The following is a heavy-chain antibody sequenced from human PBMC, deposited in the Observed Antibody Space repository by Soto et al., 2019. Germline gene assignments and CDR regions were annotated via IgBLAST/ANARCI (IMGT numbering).Heavy chain of an antibody. V-gene: IGHV1-18*01. CDR1: GYTFTSYG. Sequence: ASLKVSCKASGYTFTSYGISWVPQAPGQGLVWMVCISAYNANTNYAQKLQGRVTMTTDTSTSTAYMELRSLRSDDTAVYYCARDAPAGAFDYWGQGTLVTVSS. CDR2: ISAYNANT. D-gene: IGHD6-13*01. CDR3: ARDAPAGAFDY. J-gene: IGHJ4*02.